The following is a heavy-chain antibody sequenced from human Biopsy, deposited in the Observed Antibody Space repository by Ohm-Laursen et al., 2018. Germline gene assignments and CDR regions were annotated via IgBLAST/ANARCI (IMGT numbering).Heavy chain of an antibody. J-gene: IGHJ4*02. V-gene: IGHV1-24*01. Sequence: GASVKVSCKVSGYTFTSYYMHWVRQAPGKGLEWMGGFAPENGKTVYAQNFQARVSMTEDTSTDTAYMELRSLRSEDTAVYYCAADINVWNVNYWGQGTQVTVSS. CDR1: GYTFTSYY. D-gene: IGHD1-1*01. CDR2: FAPENGKT. CDR3: AADINVWNVNY.